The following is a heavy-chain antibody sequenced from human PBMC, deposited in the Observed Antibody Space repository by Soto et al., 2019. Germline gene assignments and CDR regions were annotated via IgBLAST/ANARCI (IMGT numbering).Heavy chain of an antibody. D-gene: IGHD6-19*01. CDR3: GSATGEWLDFDY. CDR1: GGTFSSYS. Sequence: SVKVSCKASGGTFSSYSINWVRQAPGQGLEWMGRITPILGIANYAQKFQGRVTITADKSTSTAYMELSSLRSEDTAVYYCGSATGEWLDFDYWGQGTLVTVSS. V-gene: IGHV1-69*02. CDR2: ITPILGIA. J-gene: IGHJ4*02.